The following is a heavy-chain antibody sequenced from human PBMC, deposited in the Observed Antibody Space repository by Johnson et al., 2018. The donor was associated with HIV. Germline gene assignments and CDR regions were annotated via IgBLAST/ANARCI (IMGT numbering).Heavy chain of an antibody. CDR3: ARKFPDAFDI. Sequence: QVQLVESGGGVVQPGRSLRLSCAASGLTLSNYPMHWVRQAPGKGLEWVAVISYDGSKKYYAESVKGRFTISRDNSKNTMYLQMNSLRAEDTAVYYCARKFPDAFDIWGQGTMVTVSS. V-gene: IGHV3-30*04. CDR1: GLTLSNYP. J-gene: IGHJ3*02. CDR2: ISYDGSKK.